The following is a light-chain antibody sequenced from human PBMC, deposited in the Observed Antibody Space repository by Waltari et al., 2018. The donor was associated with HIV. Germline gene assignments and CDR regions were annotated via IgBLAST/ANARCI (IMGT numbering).Light chain of an antibody. CDR3: QQSYITPYT. J-gene: IGKJ2*01. CDR2: AAS. V-gene: IGKV1-39*01. CDR1: QSISSH. Sequence: DIQMTQSPSSLSASVGDRVTITCRASQSISSHLNWYQENPGKAPKALIYAASSLQSEVPSRFSGSGSGTDFTLIINNLQPEDFATYYCQQSYITPYTFGQGTKLEI.